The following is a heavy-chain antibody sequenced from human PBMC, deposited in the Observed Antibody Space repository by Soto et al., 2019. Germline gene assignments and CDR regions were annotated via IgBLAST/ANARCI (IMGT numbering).Heavy chain of an antibody. V-gene: IGHV4-39*01. Sequence: SETLSLTCTVSGGSIRSSSYYWGWIRQPPGKGLEWIGSIYYSGSTYYNPSLKSRVTISVDTSKNQFSLKLSSVTAADTAVYYCASPARYYYDSSGYSAGFDYWGQGTLVTVSS. D-gene: IGHD3-22*01. CDR2: IYYSGST. CDR3: ASPARYYYDSSGYSAGFDY. CDR1: GGSIRSSSYY. J-gene: IGHJ4*02.